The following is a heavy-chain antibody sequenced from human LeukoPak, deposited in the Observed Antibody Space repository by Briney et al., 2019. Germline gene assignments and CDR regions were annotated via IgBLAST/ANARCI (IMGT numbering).Heavy chain of an antibody. V-gene: IGHV4-61*05. CDR1: GGSTSSNTFY. CDR2: IYYSGST. D-gene: IGHD5-18*01. J-gene: IGHJ5*02. CDR3: ARSPTYSWIQLWSSNPGWFDP. Sequence: SETLSLTCTVSGGSTSSNTFYWGWIRQPPGKGLEWIGYIYYSGSTNYNPSLKSRVTISVDTSKNQFSLKLSSVTAADTAVYYCARSPTYSWIQLWSSNPGWFDPWGQGTLVTVSS.